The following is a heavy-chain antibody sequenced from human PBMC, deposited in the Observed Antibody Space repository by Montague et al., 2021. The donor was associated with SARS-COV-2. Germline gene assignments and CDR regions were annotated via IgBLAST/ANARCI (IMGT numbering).Heavy chain of an antibody. D-gene: IGHD3-10*01. Sequence: SVKVSCKASGYTLTSYDINWVRQATGQGLKWMGWMNPNSGNTGYAQRFQGRVTMTRNTSISTAYMELSSLRSEDTAVYYCARGRITMVRGVIIDNLLDYWGQGTLVTVSS. CDR1: GYTLTSYD. CDR3: ARGRITMVRGVIIDNLLDY. J-gene: IGHJ4*02. CDR2: MNPNSGNT. V-gene: IGHV1-8*01.